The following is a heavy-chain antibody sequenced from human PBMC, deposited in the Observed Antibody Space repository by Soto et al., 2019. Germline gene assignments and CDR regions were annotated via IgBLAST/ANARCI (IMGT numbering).Heavy chain of an antibody. V-gene: IGHV5-51*01. D-gene: IGHD6-6*01. CDR3: ARTPTFSSSSSYYYYGMDV. CDR1: GYSFTSYW. CDR2: IYPGDSDT. Sequence: PGESLKISCKVSGYSFTSYWIGWVRQMPGKGLEWMGIIYPGDSDTRYSPSFQGQVTISADKSIGTAYLQWSSLKASDTAMYYCARTPTFSSSSSYYYYGMDVWGQGTTVTVSS. J-gene: IGHJ6*02.